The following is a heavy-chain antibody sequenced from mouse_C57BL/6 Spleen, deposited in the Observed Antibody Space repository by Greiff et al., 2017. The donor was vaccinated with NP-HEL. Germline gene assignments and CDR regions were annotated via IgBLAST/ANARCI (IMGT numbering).Heavy chain of an antibody. CDR1: GYTFTSYW. V-gene: IGHV1-50*01. Sequence: QVQLQQPGAELVKPGASVKLSCKASGYTFTSYWMQWVKQRPGQGLEWIGEIDPSDSYTNYNQKFKGKATLTVDTSSSTAYMQLSSLTSEDSAVYYCARNHPGAMDYWGQGTSVTVSS. J-gene: IGHJ4*01. D-gene: IGHD4-1*01. CDR3: ARNHPGAMDY. CDR2: IDPSDSYT.